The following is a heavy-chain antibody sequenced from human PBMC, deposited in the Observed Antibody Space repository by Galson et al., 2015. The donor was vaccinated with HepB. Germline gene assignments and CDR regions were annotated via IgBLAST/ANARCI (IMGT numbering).Heavy chain of an antibody. J-gene: IGHJ3*02. CDR1: GFTFSSYS. CDR2: ISSSSSYI. Sequence: SLRLSCAASGFTFSSYSMNWVRQAPGKGLEWVSSISSSSSYIYYADSVKGRFTISRDNAKNSLYLQMNSLRAEDTAVYYCARGAYCGGDCYYGAFDIWGQGTMVTVSS. D-gene: IGHD2-21*02. V-gene: IGHV3-21*01. CDR3: ARGAYCGGDCYYGAFDI.